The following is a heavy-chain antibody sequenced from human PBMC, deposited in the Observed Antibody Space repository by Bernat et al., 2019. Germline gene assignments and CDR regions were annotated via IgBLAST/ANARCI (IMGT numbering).Heavy chain of an antibody. CDR2: ISSSGERT. Sequence: EVFLLDSGGDLAQPGESLRLSCAASGFTFSSSAMSWVRQVPGKGLEWVSAISSSGERTYYVDSVKGRFTIFRDNSKSMLYLQMNSLRAEDTAVYYCAKDQATYYDYIWGSSTDAFDIWGQGTMVTVSS. CDR3: AKDQATYYDYIWGSSTDAFDI. J-gene: IGHJ3*02. CDR1: GFTFSSSA. D-gene: IGHD3-16*01. V-gene: IGHV3-23*01.